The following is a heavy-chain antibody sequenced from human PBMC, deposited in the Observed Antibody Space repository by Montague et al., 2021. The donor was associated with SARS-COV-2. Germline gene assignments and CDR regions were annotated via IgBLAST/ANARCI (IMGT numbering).Heavy chain of an antibody. D-gene: IGHD2-2*02. V-gene: IGHV4-34*01. J-gene: IGHJ6*03. CDR2: IHHGGST. Sequence: SETLSLTCAVHGGSFSTYSWNWIRQPPGKGLEWIGEIHHGGSTNYNPSLKSRVTISADTSKNQFSLKLTSVAAADTAVYYCARLGDGVVPSPILGVEPYYSCYYMDVWGQGTTVTVSS. CDR1: GGSFSTYS. CDR3: ARLGDGVVPSPILGVEPYYSCYYMDV.